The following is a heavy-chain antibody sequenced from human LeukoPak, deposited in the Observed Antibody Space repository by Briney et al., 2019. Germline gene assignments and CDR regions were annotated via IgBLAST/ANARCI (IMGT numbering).Heavy chain of an antibody. J-gene: IGHJ4*02. V-gene: IGHV4-59*01. CDR1: AGSICNSY. CDR3: ARGDASGRPGIGFDF. D-gene: IGHD1-26*01. CDR2: FHDSEST. Sequence: PSETLSLTCTVSAGSICNSYCSWARQPPGKGLEWIGFFHDSESTNYNPSLKSRVSISLDASKNQASLWLSSVTAADTAVYYCARGDASGRPGIGFDFWGQGTLVTVSS.